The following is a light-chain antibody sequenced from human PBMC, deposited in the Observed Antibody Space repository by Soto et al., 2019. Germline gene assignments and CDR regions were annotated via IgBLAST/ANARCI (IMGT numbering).Light chain of an antibody. Sequence: DIQMTQSPSSLSASVGDRVTITCRASQSISSYLNWYQQKPGKAPKLLIYAASSLQSGVPSRFMGSGSGTDFPPTISSLQPEDFATYYCQKSYSTPPTFGGGTKVEIK. CDR2: AAS. J-gene: IGKJ4*01. CDR3: QKSYSTPPT. V-gene: IGKV1-39*01. CDR1: QSISSY.